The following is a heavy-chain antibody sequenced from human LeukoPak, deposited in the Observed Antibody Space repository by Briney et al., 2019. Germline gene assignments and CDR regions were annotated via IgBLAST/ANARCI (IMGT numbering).Heavy chain of an antibody. CDR2: VSLRGDTT. J-gene: IGHJ3*02. CDR3: ARRVSGNYVDAFDI. D-gene: IGHD1-26*01. V-gene: IGHV3-23*01. Sequence: GGSLRLSCAASGFTFSSYAMTWVRQAPGMGLEWVSTVSLRGDTTDHADSVKGRFTISRDNSKNTLYLQMNSLRAEDTAVYYCARRVSGNYVDAFDIWGQGTMVTVSS. CDR1: GFTFSSYA.